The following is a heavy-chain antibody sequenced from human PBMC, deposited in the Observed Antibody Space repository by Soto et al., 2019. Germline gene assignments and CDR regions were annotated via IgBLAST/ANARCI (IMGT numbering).Heavy chain of an antibody. J-gene: IGHJ4*02. D-gene: IGHD1-26*01. CDR2: ISSSGTYT. Sequence: EVHLLESGGGLVKSGGSLRLSCAASGFTFSGYNLNWVRQAPGKGPEWVSFISSSGTYTYFADSVKGRFTISRDNAKNSLYLQMNSLRDEDTAMYYCARDVGGSLPSYFDTWGQGTLVTVFS. CDR1: GFTFSGYN. CDR3: ARDVGGSLPSYFDT. V-gene: IGHV3-21*01.